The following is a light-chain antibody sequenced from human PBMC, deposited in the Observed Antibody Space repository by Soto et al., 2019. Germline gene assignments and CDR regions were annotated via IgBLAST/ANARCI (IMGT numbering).Light chain of an antibody. CDR3: KSYAGSNTYV. CDR1: KNDIGVYDF. Sequence: QSALTQPPCASLSPGQSVTISCTGTKNDIGVYDFVSLYQHHPGKAPRLIIYEVVQRPSGVPDRFSGSKSGNTASLTVSGLQAADEADYFCKSYAGSNTYVFGSGTKATVL. V-gene: IGLV2-8*01. J-gene: IGLJ1*01. CDR2: EVV.